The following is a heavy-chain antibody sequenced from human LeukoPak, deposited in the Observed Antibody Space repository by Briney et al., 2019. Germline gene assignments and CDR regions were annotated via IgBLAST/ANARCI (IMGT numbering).Heavy chain of an antibody. CDR3: AAGDLANPLRY. CDR1: GFTFSGYS. CDR2: ITSSSRSI. V-gene: IGHV3-21*01. D-gene: IGHD3-10*01. J-gene: IGHJ4*02. Sequence: GGSLRLSCTASGFTFSGYSMNWVRQAPGKGLEWVLSITSSSRSISYADSVKGRFTISRDNAKNSLYLQMNSLRPDDSAVYYCAAGDLANPLRYWGQGTLVTVSS.